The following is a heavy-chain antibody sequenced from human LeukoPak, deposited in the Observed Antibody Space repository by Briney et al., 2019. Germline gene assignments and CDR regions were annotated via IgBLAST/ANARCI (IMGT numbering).Heavy chain of an antibody. CDR3: AREILYDSTGYYL. D-gene: IGHD3-22*01. J-gene: IGHJ4*02. CDR1: GASISTNSYY. Sequence: SETLFLTCTVSGASISTNSYYWGWIRQPPGKGLEWIGSIYYSGSTYYNPSLKSRVTISIDTSKNQFSLRLRSVTAADTAVYYCAREILYDSTGYYLWGQGTVVTVSS. CDR2: IYYSGST. V-gene: IGHV4-39*07.